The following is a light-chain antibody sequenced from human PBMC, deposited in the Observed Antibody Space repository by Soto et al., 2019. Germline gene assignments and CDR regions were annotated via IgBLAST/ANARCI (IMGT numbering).Light chain of an antibody. CDR2: GAS. V-gene: IGKV3-20*01. CDR3: QQYGSSPRT. Sequence: ESVLAQSPGTLALSPGERATRCCRASQSVSSSFLAWYQQKVGQAPRLLIYGASSRATGIPDRFSGSGSGTDFTLTISRLEPEDFAVYYCQQYGSSPRTFGQGTRLEIK. CDR1: QSVSSSF. J-gene: IGKJ5*01.